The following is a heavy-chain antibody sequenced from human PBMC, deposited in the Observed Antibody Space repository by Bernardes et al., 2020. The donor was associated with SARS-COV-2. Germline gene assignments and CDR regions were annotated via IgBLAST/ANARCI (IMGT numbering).Heavy chain of an antibody. V-gene: IGHV3-74*01. CDR3: ARPGRPGAYYFDY. J-gene: IGHJ4*02. CDR2: ISSDGSST. Sequence: GGSLRLSCAASGFTFSTYWIHWVRQAPGKGLVWVSRISSDGSSTTYADSVKGRFTISRDNAKNTLYLQMNSLRAEDTAVYYCARPGRPGAYYFDYWGQGTLVPVSS. CDR1: GFTFSTYW. D-gene: IGHD1-26*01.